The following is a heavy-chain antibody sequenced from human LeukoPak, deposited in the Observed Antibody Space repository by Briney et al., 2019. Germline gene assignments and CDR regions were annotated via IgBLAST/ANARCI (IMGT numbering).Heavy chain of an antibody. CDR1: GYSFTTYW. V-gene: IGHV5-51*01. Sequence: GESLKISCRGSGYSFTTYWIAWVRQMPGKGLEWMGIIYPGDSDTKYSPPFQGQITISADKSIGTAYLHWNSLEASDTAMYYCARRLTTEETFDYWGQGTLVTVSS. J-gene: IGHJ4*02. CDR2: IYPGDSDT. CDR3: ARRLTTEETFDY. D-gene: IGHD1-1*01.